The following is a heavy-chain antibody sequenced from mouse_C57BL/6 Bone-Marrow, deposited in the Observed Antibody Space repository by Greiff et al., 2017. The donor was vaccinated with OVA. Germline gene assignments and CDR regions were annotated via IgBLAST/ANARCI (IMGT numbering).Heavy chain of an antibody. V-gene: IGHV5-17*01. CDR2: ISSGSSTI. CDR3: ARPVFHCDYYYFDY. J-gene: IGHJ2*01. CDR1: GFTFSDYG. D-gene: IGHD2-4*01. Sequence: EVMLVESGGGLVKPGGSQKLSCAASGFTFSDYGMHWVRQAPEKGLEWVAYISSGSSTIYYADTVKGRFTISRDNAKNTLFLQMTSLRSEDTAMYYCARPVFHCDYYYFDYWGQGTTLTVSS.